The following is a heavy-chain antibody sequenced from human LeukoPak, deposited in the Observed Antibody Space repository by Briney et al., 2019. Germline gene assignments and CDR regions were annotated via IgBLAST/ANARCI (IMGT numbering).Heavy chain of an antibody. CDR2: SYSGGNA. D-gene: IGHD1-26*01. V-gene: IGHV4-59*01. CDR1: GASTSAYY. CDR3: AHSKRGGGYYINAFAV. J-gene: IGHJ3*01. Sequence: SETLSLTCTVSGASTSAYYWSWIRQPPGKGLEWIGYSYSGGNANYNPSLKSRVTISIDPSEHQFSLRLTSVTAADTAIYFCAHSKRGGGYYINAFAVWGQGALVTISS.